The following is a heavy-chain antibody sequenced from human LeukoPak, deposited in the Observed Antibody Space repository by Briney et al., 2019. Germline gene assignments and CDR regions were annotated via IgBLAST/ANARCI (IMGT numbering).Heavy chain of an antibody. V-gene: IGHV1-69*05. J-gene: IGHJ4*02. CDR1: GGTFSSYA. CDR2: IIPIFGTA. D-gene: IGHD3-22*01. Sequence: SVKVSXKASGGTFSSYAISWVRQAPGQGLEWMGRIIPIFGTANYAQKFQGRVTITTDESTSTAYMELSSLRSEDTAVYYCATSTYYYDSSGLRGDYWGQGTLVTVSS. CDR3: ATSTYYYDSSGLRGDY.